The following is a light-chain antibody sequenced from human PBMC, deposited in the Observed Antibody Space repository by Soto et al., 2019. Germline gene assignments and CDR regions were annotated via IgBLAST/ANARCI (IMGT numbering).Light chain of an antibody. J-gene: IGKJ1*01. CDR2: GSS. CDR1: QSVSSSY. V-gene: IGKV3-20*01. Sequence: EIVLTQSPGTLSLSPGERATLSCRASQSVSSSYLAWYQQKPGQAPRLLVYGSSSRATGVPERFSGSGSGTGSTLTISRLEPEDSAVYYCHQFYTVPWTFGRGTKVDIK. CDR3: HQFYTVPWT.